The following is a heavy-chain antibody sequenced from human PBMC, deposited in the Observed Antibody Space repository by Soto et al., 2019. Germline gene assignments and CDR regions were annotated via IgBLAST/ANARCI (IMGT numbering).Heavy chain of an antibody. V-gene: IGHV2-5*02. D-gene: IGHD3-10*01. CDR1: GFSLSSSGVG. Sequence: QITLKESGPTQVKPTQTLTLTCTFSGFSLSSSGVGVGWIRQPPGKALEWLAVIFWDDDRRYYPSVKNRVTITEDTSKNQVVLTVTNMDPVDTATYFCARTIYASGNSYFHSWGQGTLVTVSS. CDR3: ARTIYASGNSYFHS. J-gene: IGHJ4*02. CDR2: IFWDDDR.